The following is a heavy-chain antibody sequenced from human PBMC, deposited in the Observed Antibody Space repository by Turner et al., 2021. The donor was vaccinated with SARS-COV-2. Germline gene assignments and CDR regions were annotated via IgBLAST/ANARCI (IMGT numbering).Heavy chain of an antibody. CDR3: AKQLGLYSNPMYYFDY. CDR2: ISYDGNNK. V-gene: IGHV3-30*18. D-gene: IGHD4-4*01. J-gene: IGHJ4*02. Sequence: QVQLVESGGGVVKPGRSLRLSCAASGFTFSSYAMHWVRQAPGKGLEWVAVISYDGNNKYYADSVKGRFTISRDNSKNTLYLQMNSLRAEDTAVYYCAKQLGLYSNPMYYFDYWGQGTLVTVSS. CDR1: GFTFSSYA.